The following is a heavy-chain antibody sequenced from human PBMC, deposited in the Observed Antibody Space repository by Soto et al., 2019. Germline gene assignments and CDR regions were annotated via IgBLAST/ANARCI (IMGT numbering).Heavy chain of an antibody. CDR3: RVTGVSEVDY. J-gene: IGHJ4*02. V-gene: IGHV1-2*02. D-gene: IGHD2-8*01. CDR2: IYPGSGGT. CDR1: GYTFSGFY. Sequence: QVQLVQSGAEVKKPWASVEGSCRASGYTFSGFYIHWVRDAPGQGLESMGCIYPGSGGTDYAQKFQGRATTTRDTSISSAYMELSRLRYHATAVCYSRVTGVSEVDYWGQGPLVTVSS.